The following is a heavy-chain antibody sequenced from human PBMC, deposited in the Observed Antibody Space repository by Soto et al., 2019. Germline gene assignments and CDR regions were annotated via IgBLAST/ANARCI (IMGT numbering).Heavy chain of an antibody. CDR1: GFIFSNYA. CDR3: AKDAPGSGWLSDS. CDR2: ISVPDAGT. J-gene: IGHJ4*02. D-gene: IGHD3-22*01. V-gene: IGHV3-23*01. Sequence: EVYLLESGGGLVHPGESLRLSCAASGFIFSNYAMSWVRQAPGKGLEWVSTISVPDAGTAYADSVKGRFTFSRDNSKNTLFLPINSLRVEDTAIHYCAKDAPGSGWLSDSWGQGARVTVSS.